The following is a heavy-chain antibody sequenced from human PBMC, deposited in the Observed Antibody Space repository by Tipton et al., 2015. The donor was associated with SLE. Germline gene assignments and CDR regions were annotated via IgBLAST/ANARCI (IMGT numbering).Heavy chain of an antibody. Sequence: SLRLSCAASGFTFSSYAVSWVRQAPGKGLEWVSVIYSGGSSTYYADSVKGRFTISRDNSKNTLYLQMNSLRAEDTAVYYCAKDSPSRALAVWGKGTTVTVSS. CDR3: AKDSPSRALAV. D-gene: IGHD3-10*01. J-gene: IGHJ6*04. CDR1: GFTFSSYA. V-gene: IGHV3-23*03. CDR2: IYSGGSST.